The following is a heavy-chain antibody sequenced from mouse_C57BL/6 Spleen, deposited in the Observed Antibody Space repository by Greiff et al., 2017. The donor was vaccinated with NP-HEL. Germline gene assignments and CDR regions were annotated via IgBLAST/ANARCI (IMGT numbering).Heavy chain of an antibody. D-gene: IGHD3-2*02. CDR2: INPNNGGT. CDR3: ARKGFRLFYAMDY. CDR1: GYTFTDYY. J-gene: IGHJ4*01. V-gene: IGHV1-26*01. Sequence: EVQLQQSGPELVKPGASVKISCKASGYTFTDYYMNWVKQSHGKSLEWIGDINPNNGGTSYNQKFKGKATLTVDKSSSTAYMELRSLTSEDSAVYYCARKGFRLFYAMDYWGQGTSVTVSS.